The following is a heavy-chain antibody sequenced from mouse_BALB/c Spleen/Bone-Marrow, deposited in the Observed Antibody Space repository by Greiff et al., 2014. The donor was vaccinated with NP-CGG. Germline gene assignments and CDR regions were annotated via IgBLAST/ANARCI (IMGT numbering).Heavy chain of an antibody. Sequence: QVQLKESGPELVKPGASVKMSCKASGYTFTSYYIHWVKQRPGQGLEWIGWFHPGDGSAKYNEKFKDKTTLTADKSSSTAYMLLSSLTSEDSAIYFCARWRYPYAMDYWGQGTSVTASS. J-gene: IGHJ4*01. V-gene: IGHV1S56*01. CDR2: FHPGDGSA. D-gene: IGHD5-1-1*01. CDR3: ARWRYPYAMDY. CDR1: GYTFTSYY.